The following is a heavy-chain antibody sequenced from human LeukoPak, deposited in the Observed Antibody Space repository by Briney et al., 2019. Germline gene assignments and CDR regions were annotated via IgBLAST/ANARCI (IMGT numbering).Heavy chain of an antibody. V-gene: IGHV7-4-1*02. CDR3: ARSRPLHSGDYSNAFDI. Sequence: ASVKVSCKASGYTFTSYAMNWVRQAPGQGLEWMGWINTNTGNPTYAQGFTGRFVFSLDTSVSTAYLQISSLKAEDTAVYYCARSRPLHSGDYSNAFDIWGQGTMVTVSS. J-gene: IGHJ3*02. D-gene: IGHD4-17*01. CDR2: INTNTGNP. CDR1: GYTFTSYA.